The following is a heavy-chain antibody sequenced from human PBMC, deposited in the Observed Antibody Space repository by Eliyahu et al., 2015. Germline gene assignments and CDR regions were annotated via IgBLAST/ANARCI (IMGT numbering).Heavy chain of an antibody. CDR3: ARAPAEQHLDY. CDR2: MNPNSGNT. CDR1: XXTFTSYD. D-gene: IGHD6-13*01. Sequence: QVQLVQSGAEVKKPGASVXVSXKASXXTFTSYDINWVRQAXGQGLEWMGWMNPNSGNTGYAQKFQGRVTMTRNTSISTAYMELSSLRSEDTAVYYCARAPAEQHLDYWGQGTLVTVSS. V-gene: IGHV1-8*01. J-gene: IGHJ4*02.